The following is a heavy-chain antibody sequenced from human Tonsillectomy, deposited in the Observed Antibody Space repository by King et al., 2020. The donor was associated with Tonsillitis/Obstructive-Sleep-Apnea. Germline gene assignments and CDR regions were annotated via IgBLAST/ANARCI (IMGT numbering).Heavy chain of an antibody. D-gene: IGHD5-18*01. J-gene: IGHJ3*02. CDR1: GGSISSSSYY. Sequence: QLQESGPGLVKPSETLSLTCTVSGGSISSSSYYWGWIRQPPGKGLEWIGSIYYSGSTYYNPSLKSRVTISVDTSKNQFSLKLSSVTAADTAVYYCASLPVEYSYGGTNDAFDIWGQGTMVTVSS. CDR2: IYYSGST. CDR3: ASLPVEYSYGGTNDAFDI. V-gene: IGHV4-39*01.